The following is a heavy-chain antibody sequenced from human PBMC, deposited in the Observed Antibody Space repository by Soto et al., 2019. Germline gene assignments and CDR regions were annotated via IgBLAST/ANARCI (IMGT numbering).Heavy chain of an antibody. J-gene: IGHJ4*02. CDR1: GYTFTNYG. Sequence: ASVKVSCKASGYTFTNYGISWVRQAPGQGLEWMGWINVYNGNTKYAQKVQGRVTMTRNTSISTAYMELSSLRSEDTAVYYCARTLYGDNVDYWGQGTLVTVSS. D-gene: IGHD4-17*01. CDR2: INVYNGNT. CDR3: ARTLYGDNVDY. V-gene: IGHV1-18*01.